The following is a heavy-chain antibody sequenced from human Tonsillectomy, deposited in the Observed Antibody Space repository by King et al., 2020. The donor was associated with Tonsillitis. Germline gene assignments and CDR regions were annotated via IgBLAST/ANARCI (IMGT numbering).Heavy chain of an antibody. CDR2: IYWNDDK. D-gene: IGHD2-21*02. J-gene: IGHJ4*02. V-gene: IGHV2-5*01. Sequence: TLKESGPTLVKPTQTLTLTCTFSGFSLSTSGVGVGWIRQPPGKALEWLALIYWNDDKRYSPSLKSRLTITKDTSKNQVVLTMTNMDPVDTATYYCAHSSVNYCGGDCYKVEYFDYWGQGTLVTVSS. CDR3: AHSSVNYCGGDCYKVEYFDY. CDR1: GFSLSTSGVG.